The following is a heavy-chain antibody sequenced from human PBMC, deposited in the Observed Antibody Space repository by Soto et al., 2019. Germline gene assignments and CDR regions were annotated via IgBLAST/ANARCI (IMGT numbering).Heavy chain of an antibody. V-gene: IGHV4-61*01. D-gene: IGHD4-17*01. CDR2: IYYSGST. J-gene: IGHJ6*02. Sequence: SETLSLTCTVSGGSVSSGSYYWSWIRQPPGKGLEWIGYIYYSGSTNYNPSLKSRVTISVDTSKNQFSLKLSSVTAADTAVYYCARDTDGDPAGYYYGMDVWGQGTTVTVSS. CDR1: GGSVSSGSYY. CDR3: ARDTDGDPAGYYYGMDV.